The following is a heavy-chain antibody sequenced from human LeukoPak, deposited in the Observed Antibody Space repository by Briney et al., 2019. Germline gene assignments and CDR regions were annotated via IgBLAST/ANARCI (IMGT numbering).Heavy chain of an antibody. CDR1: GFTVSSNY. V-gene: IGHV3-53*01. J-gene: IGHJ4*02. CDR2: IYSGGST. D-gene: IGHD6-13*01. Sequence: PGGSLRLSCAASGFTVSSNYMSWVRQAPGKGLEWVSVIYSGGSTYYADSVKGRFTISRDNSKNTLYLQMNSLRAEDTAVYYCARLDSSSWYVYWGQGTLVTVSS. CDR3: ARLDSSSWYVY.